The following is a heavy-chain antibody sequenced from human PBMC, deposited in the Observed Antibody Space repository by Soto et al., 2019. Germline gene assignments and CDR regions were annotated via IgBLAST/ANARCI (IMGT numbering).Heavy chain of an antibody. D-gene: IGHD5-18*01. Sequence: EVQLVESGGGLVQPGGSLRLSCAASGFTFSSYEMNWVRQAPGQGLEWVSYISSSGSTIYYADSVKGRFTISRDNAKNSLYLQMNSLRAEDTAVYYCARDGFVDTAMVTPYWGQGTLVTVSS. J-gene: IGHJ4*02. V-gene: IGHV3-48*03. CDR1: GFTFSSYE. CDR3: ARDGFVDTAMVTPY. CDR2: ISSSGSTI.